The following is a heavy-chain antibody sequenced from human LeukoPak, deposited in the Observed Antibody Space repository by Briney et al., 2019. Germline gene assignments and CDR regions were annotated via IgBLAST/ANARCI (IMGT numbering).Heavy chain of an antibody. D-gene: IGHD3-22*01. J-gene: IGHJ4*02. CDR1: SGPITDYY. CDR2: MFASGSY. Sequence: SETLSLTCTVSSGPITDYYWSWIRQPAGKKLEYIGRMFASGSYYYNPSFKGRVTMSVDTSKKQVSLNLASVTAADTAIYYCARDRPGSGSYYSHFDAWGQGILVTVSS. V-gene: IGHV4-4*07. CDR3: ARDRPGSGSYYSHFDA.